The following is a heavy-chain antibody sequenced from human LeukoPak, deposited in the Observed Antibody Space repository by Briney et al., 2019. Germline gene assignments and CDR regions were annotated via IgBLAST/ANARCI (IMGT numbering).Heavy chain of an antibody. J-gene: IGHJ4*02. CDR1: GYILTSYG. V-gene: IGHV1-18*01. Sequence: GASVKVSCKASGYILTSYGFSWVRQAPGQGLEWMGWISGYNGNTNYAQNLQGRVTMTIDTSTSTAYMELRSLRSDDTAVYYCARDPAFRGAQMEYWGQGTLVTVSS. CDR3: ARDPAFRGAQMEY. CDR2: ISGYNGNT. D-gene: IGHD3-10*01.